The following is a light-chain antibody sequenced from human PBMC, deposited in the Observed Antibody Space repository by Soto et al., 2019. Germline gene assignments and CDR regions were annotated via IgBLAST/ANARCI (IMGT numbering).Light chain of an antibody. CDR1: QSVSSY. CDR2: DAS. Sequence: EIVLTQSPATLSLSPGERATISCRASQSVSSYLAWYQQKPGQAPRLLIYDASNRATGIPARFSGSGSGTDFTLCISSLEPEDFAVYYGQQRSNWWTFGQGTKVAIK. J-gene: IGKJ1*01. CDR3: QQRSNWWT. V-gene: IGKV3-11*01.